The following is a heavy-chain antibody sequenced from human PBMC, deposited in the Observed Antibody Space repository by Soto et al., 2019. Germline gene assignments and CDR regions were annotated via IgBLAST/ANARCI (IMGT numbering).Heavy chain of an antibody. D-gene: IGHD3-10*01. CDR1: GFTFSDYA. J-gene: IGHJ4*02. CDR2: ISGGSSAT. V-gene: IGHV3-23*01. CDR3: AKVLSKNYYYPFDF. Sequence: EVHLLESGGGLVQRGGSLRLSCTASGFTFSDYAMTWVRQAPGKGLEWVSTISGGSSATYYGDSVKGRFTISRDNAKKTLFLQLNRLSAEDTATYYCAKVLSKNYYYPFDFWGQGTQVTVSS.